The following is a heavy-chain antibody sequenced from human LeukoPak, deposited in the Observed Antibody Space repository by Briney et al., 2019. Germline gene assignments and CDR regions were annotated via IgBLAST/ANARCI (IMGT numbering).Heavy chain of an antibody. D-gene: IGHD2-8*02. V-gene: IGHV3-21*04. Sequence: PAGSLRLSCAASGFTFSSYSMNWVRQPPGKGLEWVSSISSSSSYIYYADSVRGRLTISRDNSTRTLSLQMNSLRAEDTAIYYCATYRQVLLPFESWGQGTLVTVSS. J-gene: IGHJ4*02. CDR1: GFTFSSYS. CDR3: ATYRQVLLPFES. CDR2: ISSSSSYI.